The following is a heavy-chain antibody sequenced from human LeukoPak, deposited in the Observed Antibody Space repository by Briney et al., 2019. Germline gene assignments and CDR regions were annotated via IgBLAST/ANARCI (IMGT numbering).Heavy chain of an antibody. J-gene: IGHJ5*02. V-gene: IGHV3-53*01. D-gene: IGHD3-22*01. CDR3: ARDLGQYYDTSDNWFDP. Sequence: GGSLRLSCAASGFTVSSNYMSWVRQAPGKGLEWVSVIDSGGSTYYADSVKGRFTISRDNAKNTLNLQMNSLRAEDTAVYYCARDLGQYYDTSDNWFDPWGQGTLVTVSS. CDR2: IDSGGST. CDR1: GFTVSSNY.